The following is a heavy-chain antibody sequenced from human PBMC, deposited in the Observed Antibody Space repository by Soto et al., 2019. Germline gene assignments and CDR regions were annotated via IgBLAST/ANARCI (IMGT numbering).Heavy chain of an antibody. Sequence: QVQLVESGGGVVQPGRSLRLSCAASGFTFSSYGMHWVRQAPGKGLEGVAVISYDGSNKYYADSVKGRFTISRDNSKNTLYLQMNSLRAEDTAVYYCAKDGSRCSSTSCYRARYYYYYGMDVWGQGTTVTVSS. CDR3: AKDGSRCSSTSCYRARYYYYYGMDV. D-gene: IGHD2-2*02. J-gene: IGHJ6*02. CDR1: GFTFSSYG. CDR2: ISYDGSNK. V-gene: IGHV3-30*18.